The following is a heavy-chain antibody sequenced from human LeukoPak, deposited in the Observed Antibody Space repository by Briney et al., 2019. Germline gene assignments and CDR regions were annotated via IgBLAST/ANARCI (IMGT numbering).Heavy chain of an antibody. V-gene: IGHV1-69*13. CDR2: IIPIFGTA. Sequence: SVKVSCKASGGTFSSYAISWVRQAPGQGLEWMGGIIPIFGTANYAQKFQGRVTITADESTSAAYMELSRLRSDDTAVYYCARSKRCSSTSCRLTIDYWGQGTLVTVSS. D-gene: IGHD2-2*01. CDR3: ARSKRCSSTSCRLTIDY. J-gene: IGHJ4*02. CDR1: GGTFSSYA.